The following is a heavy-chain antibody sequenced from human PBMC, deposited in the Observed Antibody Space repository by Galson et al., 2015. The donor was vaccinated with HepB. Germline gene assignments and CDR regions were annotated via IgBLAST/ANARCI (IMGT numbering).Heavy chain of an antibody. J-gene: IGHJ5*02. CDR2: IIPMFDTT. CDR3: ARDPLPRFAASGTHYTWFDP. CDR1: GGTFRNYA. V-gene: IGHV1-69*13. Sequence: SVKVSCKASGGTFRNYAVSWVRQAPGQGLEWMGGIIPMFDTTNNTQKFQGRVTITADESTSTVFMELSSLTSDDTAVYYCARDPLPRFAASGTHYTWFDPWGQGTLVTVSS. D-gene: IGHD6-13*01.